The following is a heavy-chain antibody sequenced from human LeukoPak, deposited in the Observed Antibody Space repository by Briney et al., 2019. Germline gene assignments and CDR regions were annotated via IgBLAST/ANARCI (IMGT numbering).Heavy chain of an antibody. CDR3: ASGSSTSPDAFDI. CDR2: IYPGDSDT. Sequence: GESLRISCKGSGYSFTSYWIGWVRQMPGKGLEWMGIIYPGDSDTRYSPSYQGQVTISADKSISTAYLQWSSLKASDTAMYYCASGSSTSPDAFDIWGQGTMVTVSS. CDR1: GYSFTSYW. D-gene: IGHD2-2*01. V-gene: IGHV5-51*01. J-gene: IGHJ3*02.